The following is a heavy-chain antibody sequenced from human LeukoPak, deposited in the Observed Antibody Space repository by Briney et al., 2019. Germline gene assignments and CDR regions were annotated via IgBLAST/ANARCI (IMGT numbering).Heavy chain of an antibody. J-gene: IGHJ5*02. CDR3: ARIGHDLYQTFDP. CDR2: IKQDGSEK. D-gene: IGHD2-2*01. CDR1: GFTFSSYW. V-gene: IGHV3-7*03. Sequence: GGSLRLSCAASGFTFSSYWMSWVRQAPGKGLEWVANIKQDGSEKYYVDSVKGRFTISRDNAKNSVFLQMNSLRAEDTALYYCARIGHDLYQTFDPWGHGTLITVSS.